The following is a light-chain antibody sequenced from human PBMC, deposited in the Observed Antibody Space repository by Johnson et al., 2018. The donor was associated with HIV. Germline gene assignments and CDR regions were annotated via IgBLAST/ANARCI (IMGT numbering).Light chain of an antibody. Sequence: QSGLTQPPSVSAAPGQKVTISCSGSTSNIGSNSVSWYQQLPGIAPKLLVYDRNKRPSGIPDRFSGSKSGTSATLGITGLQTGDEADYYCGTWDSSLSVYVFGTGTKLTVL. CDR3: GTWDSSLSVYV. V-gene: IGLV1-51*01. CDR1: TSNIGSNS. J-gene: IGLJ1*01. CDR2: DRN.